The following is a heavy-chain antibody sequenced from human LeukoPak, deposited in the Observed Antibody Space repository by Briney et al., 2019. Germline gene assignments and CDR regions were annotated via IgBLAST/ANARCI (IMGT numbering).Heavy chain of an antibody. D-gene: IGHD6-19*01. CDR1: GSCFYTDY. CDR2: INPSGSST. J-gene: IGHJ4*02. V-gene: IGHV1-46*02. Sequence: ASAVAFCYASGSCFYTDYIQEVRRHPGERVEGVGIINPSGSSTTYAEKFQGRVTMTRDTSTRTVYMELSSLRYEDTAVYYCARETAVARGDFDYWGQGTLVTVSS. CDR3: ARETAVARGDFDY.